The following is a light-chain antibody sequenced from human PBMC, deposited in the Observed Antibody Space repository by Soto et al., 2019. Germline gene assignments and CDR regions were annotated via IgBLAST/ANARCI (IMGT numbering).Light chain of an antibody. V-gene: IGKV2-28*01. CDR2: LGA. J-gene: IGKJ5*01. CDR1: QSLLHSNGYNY. CDR3: MQALQTPIT. Sequence: DIVMTQSPLSLPVTPGQPTSMSCSASQSLLHSNGYNYLDWYLQKPGQSPQLLIYLGANRSSGVPDRFSGSGSGTDFTLKISRVEAEDVGFYYCMQALQTPITIGQGKR.